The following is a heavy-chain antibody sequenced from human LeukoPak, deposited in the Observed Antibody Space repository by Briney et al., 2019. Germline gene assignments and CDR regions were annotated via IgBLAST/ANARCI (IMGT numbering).Heavy chain of an antibody. CDR3: ARLYCSGGSCKNHYYYYYMDV. Sequence: SETLSLTCAVSGGSISSYYWSWIRQPLGKGLEWIGYIYYSGSTNYNPSLKSRVTISVDTSKNQFSLKLSSVTAADTAVYYCARLYCSGGSCKNHYYYYYMDVCGKGTTVTVSS. V-gene: IGHV4-59*01. D-gene: IGHD2-15*01. CDR2: IYYSGST. CDR1: GGSISSYY. J-gene: IGHJ6*03.